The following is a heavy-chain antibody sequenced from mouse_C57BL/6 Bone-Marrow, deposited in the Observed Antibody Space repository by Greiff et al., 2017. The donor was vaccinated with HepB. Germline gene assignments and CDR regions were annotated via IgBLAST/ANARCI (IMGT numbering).Heavy chain of an antibody. D-gene: IGHD2-1*01. J-gene: IGHJ3*01. Sequence: EVQVVESEGGLVQPGSSMKLSCTASGFTFSDYYMAWVRQVPEKGLEWVANINYDGSSTYYLDSLKSRFIISRDNAKNILYLQMSSLKSEDTATYYCARGDYGNYVPFAYWGQGTLVTVSA. CDR2: INYDGSST. CDR3: ARGDYGNYVPFAY. CDR1: GFTFSDYY. V-gene: IGHV5-16*01.